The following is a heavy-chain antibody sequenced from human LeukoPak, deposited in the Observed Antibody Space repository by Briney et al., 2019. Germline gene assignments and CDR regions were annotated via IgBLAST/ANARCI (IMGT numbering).Heavy chain of an antibody. D-gene: IGHD1-7*01. J-gene: IGHJ5*02. CDR1: GGSISGSHYF. CDR2: IHYSGST. V-gene: IGHV4-39*02. CDR3: ASSLTGGTTFWFDP. Sequence: PSETLSLTCTVSGGSISGSHYFWGWIRQPPGKGLEWIGTIHYSGSTYYNPSLKSRLTISVDTSKNHFSLRLSSVTATDTAVYFCASSLTGGTTFWFDPWGQGTLVTVSS.